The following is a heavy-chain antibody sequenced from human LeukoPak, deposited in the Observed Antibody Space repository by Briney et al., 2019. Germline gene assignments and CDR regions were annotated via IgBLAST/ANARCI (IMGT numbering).Heavy chain of an antibody. CDR2: INHSGST. V-gene: IGHV4-34*01. CDR3: ARRVSGSYRVLYYFDY. J-gene: IGHJ4*02. CDR1: GGSFSGYY. D-gene: IGHD1-26*01. Sequence: SETLSLTCAVYGGSFSGYYWSWIRQPPGKGLEWIGEINHSGSTNYNPSLKSRVTISVDTSKNRFSLKLSSVTAADTAVYYCARRVSGSYRVLYYFDYWGQGTLVTVSS.